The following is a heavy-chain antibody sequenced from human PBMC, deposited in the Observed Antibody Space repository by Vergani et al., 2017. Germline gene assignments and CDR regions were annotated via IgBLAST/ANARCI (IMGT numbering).Heavy chain of an antibody. CDR1: GYSITSGYY. Sequence: QVQLLESGPGLLKPSETLSLTCSVSGYSITSGYYWGWIRQPPGRGLEWIGSIYHTRSAYYNPSLKTRVTVSVDTSMKQVFLKLNSVTAADTAVYYCVRTVALWFGETKDGGGFDPWGQGTLVTVTS. CDR2: IYHTRSA. D-gene: IGHD3-10*01. V-gene: IGHV4-38-2*01. J-gene: IGHJ5*02. CDR3: VRTVALWFGETKDGGGFDP.